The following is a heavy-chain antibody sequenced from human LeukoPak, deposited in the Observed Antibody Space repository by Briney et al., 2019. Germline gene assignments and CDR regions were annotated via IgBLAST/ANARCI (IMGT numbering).Heavy chain of an antibody. Sequence: GGSLRLSCAASGFTVSSNYMSWVRQAPGKGLEWVSVIYSGGSTYYADSVKGRFTISRDNSKNTLYLQMNSLRAEDTAVYYCATPALLYSSSWYYFDYWGQGTLVTVSS. D-gene: IGHD6-13*01. CDR2: IYSGGST. V-gene: IGHV3-53*05. J-gene: IGHJ4*02. CDR3: ATPALLYSSSWYYFDY. CDR1: GFTVSSNY.